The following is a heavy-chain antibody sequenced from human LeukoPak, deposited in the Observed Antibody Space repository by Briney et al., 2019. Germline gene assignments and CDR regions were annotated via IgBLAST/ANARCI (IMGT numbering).Heavy chain of an antibody. Sequence: GASVKVSCKASGYTFTGYYMHWVRQAPGQGLEWMGWTNPNSGGTNYAQKFQGRVTMTRDTSISTAYMELSRLRSDDTAVYYCAIVAAAGPILFDYWGQGTLVTVFS. V-gene: IGHV1-2*02. CDR2: TNPNSGGT. CDR1: GYTFTGYY. CDR3: AIVAAAGPILFDY. J-gene: IGHJ4*02. D-gene: IGHD6-13*01.